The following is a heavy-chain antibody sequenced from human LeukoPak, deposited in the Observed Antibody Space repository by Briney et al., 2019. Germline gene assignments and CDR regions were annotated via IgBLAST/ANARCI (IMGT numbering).Heavy chain of an antibody. CDR1: GYSISSGNY. V-gene: IGHV4-38-2*01. CDR3: ARAGFDI. CDR2: SFYSGTT. Sequence: SETLSLTCAASGYSISSGNYWGWIRPPPGKGLEWVGSSFYSGTTYYNPSLKSRVTISIDTSKNQVSLNLRSVTAADTAVYYRARAGFDIWGQGTMVTVSS. J-gene: IGHJ3*02.